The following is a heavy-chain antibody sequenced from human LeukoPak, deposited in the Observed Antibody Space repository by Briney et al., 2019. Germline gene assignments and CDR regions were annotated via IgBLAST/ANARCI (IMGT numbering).Heavy chain of an antibody. Sequence: SETLSLTCIVSGGSISTYYWTWIRQPAGKGLEWIGRIDTSGNTNYNPSLKSRVTMSVDTSKNQFSMKLSSVTAADTAVYYCARDPVTTIMRPGYFDYWGQGTLVTVSS. D-gene: IGHD5-12*01. CDR2: IDTSGNT. J-gene: IGHJ4*02. CDR1: GGSISTYY. CDR3: ARDPVTTIMRPGYFDY. V-gene: IGHV4-4*07.